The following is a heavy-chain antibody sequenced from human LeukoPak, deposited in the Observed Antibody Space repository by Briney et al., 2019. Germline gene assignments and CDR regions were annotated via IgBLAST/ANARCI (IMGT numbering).Heavy chain of an antibody. CDR3: ARGGSRSPGAFDM. CDR2: INPNNGGT. V-gene: IGHV1-2*02. CDR1: GYTFTGYY. Sequence: ASVKVFCKASGYTFTGYYLHWVRQAPGQGLEWVVWINPNNGGTNYARTFQGRVTMTRDTSISTAYMELSRLRFDDTAVYYCARGGSRSPGAFDMWGEGTMVTVSS. D-gene: IGHD6-13*01. J-gene: IGHJ3*02.